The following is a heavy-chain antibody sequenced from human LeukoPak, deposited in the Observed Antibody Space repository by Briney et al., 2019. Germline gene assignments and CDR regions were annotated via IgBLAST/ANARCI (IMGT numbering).Heavy chain of an antibody. CDR3: ARDRRTVNIAAAGFLNWFDP. Sequence: GGSLRLSCAASGFTFSDYYMSWIRQAPGKGLEWVSYISSSGSTIYYADSVKGRFTISRDNAKNSLYLQMNSLRAEDTAVYYCARDRRTVNIAAAGFLNWFDPWGQGTLVTVSS. CDR2: ISSSGSTI. D-gene: IGHD6-13*01. V-gene: IGHV3-11*01. J-gene: IGHJ5*02. CDR1: GFTFSDYY.